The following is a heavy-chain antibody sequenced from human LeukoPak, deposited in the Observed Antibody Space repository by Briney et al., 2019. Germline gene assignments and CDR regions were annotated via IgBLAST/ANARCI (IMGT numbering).Heavy chain of an antibody. CDR2: IKSKTDGGTT. CDR3: TTRHMITFGGVDY. CDR1: GFTFSNAW. V-gene: IGHV3-15*01. J-gene: IGHJ4*02. D-gene: IGHD3-16*01. Sequence: GGSLRLSCAASGFTFSNAWMSWVRQAPGKGLEWVGRIKSKTDGGTTDYAAPVKGRFTISRDDSRNTLYLQMNSLKTEDTAVYYCTTRHMITFGGVDYWGQGTLVTVSS.